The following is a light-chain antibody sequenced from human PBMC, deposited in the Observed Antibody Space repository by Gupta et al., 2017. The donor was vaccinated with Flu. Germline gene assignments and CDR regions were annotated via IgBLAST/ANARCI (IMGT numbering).Light chain of an antibody. CDR1: QSLLHSNGYNY. Sequence: DIVMTQSPLSLPVIPGEPASISCRSSQSLLHSNGYNYLDWYLQKPGQSPQLLIYMGSNRASGVPDRFSGSGSGTEFTLKISRVEAEDVGVYYCRQTLQTSWTFGQGTKVEIK. J-gene: IGKJ1*01. CDR2: MGS. CDR3: RQTLQTSWT. V-gene: IGKV2-28*01.